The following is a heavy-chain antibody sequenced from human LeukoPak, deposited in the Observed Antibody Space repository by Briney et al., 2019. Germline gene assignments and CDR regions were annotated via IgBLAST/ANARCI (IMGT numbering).Heavy chain of an antibody. CDR3: ARGFKSSSWYVPRSYYYMDI. D-gene: IGHD6-13*01. J-gene: IGHJ6*03. Sequence: ASVKVSCKASGYTFTSYDINWVRQATGQGLEWMGWMNPNSGNTGYAQKFQGRVTMTRNTSISTAYMELSSLRSEDTAVYYCARGFKSSSWYVPRSYYYMDIWGKGTTVTVSS. CDR2: MNPNSGNT. CDR1: GYTFTSYD. V-gene: IGHV1-8*01.